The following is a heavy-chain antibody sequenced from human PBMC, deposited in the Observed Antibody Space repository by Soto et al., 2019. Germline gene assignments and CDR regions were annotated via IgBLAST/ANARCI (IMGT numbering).Heavy chain of an antibody. Sequence: QVQLVESGGGVVQPGGSLRLSCAASGFTFGRHGMHWVRQAPGKGLGWVAVIGSDGRRDSYADSVKGRFTISRDNGQNTLYLQMNSMRAEDTAVYYCARDDDYGDNGLDYGGQGTLVTVSS. CDR2: IGSDGRRD. CDR1: GFTFGRHG. V-gene: IGHV3-33*01. J-gene: IGHJ4*02. CDR3: ARDDDYGDNGLDY. D-gene: IGHD4-17*01.